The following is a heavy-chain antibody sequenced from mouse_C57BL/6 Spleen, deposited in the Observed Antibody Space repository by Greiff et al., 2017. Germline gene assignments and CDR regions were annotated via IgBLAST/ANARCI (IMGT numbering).Heavy chain of an antibody. D-gene: IGHD1-1*01. Sequence: QVQLQQPGAELVKPGASVKLSCTASGYTFTSYWMHWVKQRPGQGLEWIGMIHPNSGSTNYNEKFKSKATLTVDKSSSTAYMQLSSLTSEDSAVYYCARGDYGSSHFDVWGTGTTVTVSS. CDR1: GYTFTSYW. J-gene: IGHJ1*03. CDR3: ARGDYGSSHFDV. V-gene: IGHV1-64*01. CDR2: IHPNSGST.